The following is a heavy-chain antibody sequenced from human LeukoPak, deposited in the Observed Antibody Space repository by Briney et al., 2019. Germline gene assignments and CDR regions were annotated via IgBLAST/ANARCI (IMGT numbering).Heavy chain of an antibody. Sequence: PGGSLRLSCAASGFTFSSYAMSWVRQAPGKGLVWVSAISGSGGSTYYADSVKDRFTISRDNSRNTLYLQMNNLRTEDTAVYYCASPYYYDGSSYYHFFDHWGQGTLVTVSS. CDR1: GFTFSSYA. D-gene: IGHD3-22*01. V-gene: IGHV3-23*01. CDR2: ISGSGGST. CDR3: ASPYYYDGSSYYHFFDH. J-gene: IGHJ4*02.